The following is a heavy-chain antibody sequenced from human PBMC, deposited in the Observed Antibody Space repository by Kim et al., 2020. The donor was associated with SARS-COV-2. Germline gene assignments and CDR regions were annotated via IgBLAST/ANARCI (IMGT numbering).Heavy chain of an antibody. J-gene: IGHJ5*02. V-gene: IGHV4-34*01. CDR1: GGSFSGYY. CDR2: INHSGST. D-gene: IGHD3-10*01. Sequence: SETLSLTCAVYGGSFSGYYWSWIRQPPGKGLEWIGEINHSGSTNYNPSLKSRVTISVDTSKNQFSLKLSSVTAADTAVYYCARGPYGSGSYYISGPRLHWFDPWGQGTLVTVSS. CDR3: ARGPYGSGSYYISGPRLHWFDP.